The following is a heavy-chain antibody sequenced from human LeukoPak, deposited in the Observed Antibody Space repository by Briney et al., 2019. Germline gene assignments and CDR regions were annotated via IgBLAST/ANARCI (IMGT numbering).Heavy chain of an antibody. J-gene: IGHJ4*02. CDR2: IYYSGST. Sequence: PSETLSLTCTVSGGSISSSSYYWGWIRQPPGKGLEWIGNIYYSGSTYYNPSLKSRVTISVDTSKNQFSLRLSSVTATDTGVYYCASDHSGWLGLGYWGQGTLVSVSS. D-gene: IGHD6-19*01. CDR3: ASDHSGWLGLGY. V-gene: IGHV4-39*07. CDR1: GGSISSSSYY.